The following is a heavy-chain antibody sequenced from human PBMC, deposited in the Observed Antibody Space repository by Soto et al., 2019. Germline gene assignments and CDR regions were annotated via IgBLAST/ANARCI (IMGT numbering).Heavy chain of an antibody. Sequence: ASVKVSCKASGGTFSSYSISWVRQAPGQGLEWMGGIIPIFGTANYAQKFQGRVTITADESTSTAYMELSSLRSEDTAVYYCARGWDTAMVKNYYHYYGMDVWGQGTTVTVSS. CDR1: GGTFSSYS. CDR2: IIPIFGTA. CDR3: ARGWDTAMVKNYYHYYGMDV. D-gene: IGHD5-18*01. V-gene: IGHV1-69*13. J-gene: IGHJ6*02.